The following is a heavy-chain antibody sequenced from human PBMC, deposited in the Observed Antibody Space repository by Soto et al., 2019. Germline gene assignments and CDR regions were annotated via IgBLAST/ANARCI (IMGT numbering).Heavy chain of an antibody. CDR1: GYTFTSYG. J-gene: IGHJ5*02. CDR3: ARVVWFGELLSPFDP. CDR2: ISAYNGNT. Sequence: GASVKVSCKASGYTFTSYGISWVRHAPGQGLEWMGWISAYNGNTNYAQKLQGRVTMTTDTSTSTAYMELRSLRSDDTAVYYCARVVWFGELLSPFDPWGQGTLVTVSS. V-gene: IGHV1-18*01. D-gene: IGHD3-10*01.